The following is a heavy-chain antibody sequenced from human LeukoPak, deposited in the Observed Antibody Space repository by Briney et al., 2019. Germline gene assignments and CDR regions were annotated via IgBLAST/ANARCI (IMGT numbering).Heavy chain of an antibody. J-gene: IGHJ4*02. Sequence: SETLSLTCTVSGGSISSYYWSWIRQPPGKGLEWIGYIYYSGSTNYSPSLKSRVTISVDTSKNQFSLKLSSVTAADTAVYYCARMNCDGDCYSSYYFDYWGQGTLVTVSS. CDR3: ARMNCDGDCYSSYYFDY. V-gene: IGHV4-59*08. D-gene: IGHD2-21*02. CDR2: IYYSGST. CDR1: GGSISSYY.